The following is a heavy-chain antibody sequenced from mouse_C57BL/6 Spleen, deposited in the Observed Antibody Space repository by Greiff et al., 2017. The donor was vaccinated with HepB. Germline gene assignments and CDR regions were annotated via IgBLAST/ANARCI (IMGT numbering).Heavy chain of an antibody. CDR1: GFTFSSYA. J-gene: IGHJ2*01. V-gene: IGHV5-4*01. Sequence: DVKLQESGGGLVKPGGSLKLSCAASGFTFSSYAMSWVRQTPEKRLEWVATISDGGSYTYYPDNVKGRFTISRDNAKNNLYLQMSHLKSEDTAMYYCARDGSGGYFDYWGQGTTLTVSS. CDR3: ARDGSGGYFDY. D-gene: IGHD3-2*02. CDR2: ISDGGSYT.